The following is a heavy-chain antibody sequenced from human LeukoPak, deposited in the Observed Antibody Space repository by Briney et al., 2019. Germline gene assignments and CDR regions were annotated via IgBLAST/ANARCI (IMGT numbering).Heavy chain of an antibody. CDR2: INHSGST. J-gene: IGHJ4*02. Sequence: PSETLSLTCAVYGGSFSGYYWSCIRQPPGKGLEWIGEINHSGSTNYNPSLKSRVTISVDTSKSQFSLKLSSVTAADTAVYYCARVHSSGYNFDYWGQGTLVTVSS. D-gene: IGHD3-22*01. V-gene: IGHV4-34*01. CDR3: ARVHSSGYNFDY. CDR1: GGSFSGYY.